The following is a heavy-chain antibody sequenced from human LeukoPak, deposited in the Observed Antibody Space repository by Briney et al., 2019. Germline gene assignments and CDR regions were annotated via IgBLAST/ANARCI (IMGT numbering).Heavy chain of an antibody. CDR2: IYYSGST. V-gene: IGHV4-39*07. CDR3: AAGIAAAATIDY. Sequence: SETLSLTCTVSGGSISTSSYYWGWIRQPPGKGLEWIGSIYYSGSTYYNPSLKSRVTISVDTSKNQFSLKLSSVTSADTAVYYCAAGIAAAATIDYWGQGTLVTVSS. J-gene: IGHJ4*02. D-gene: IGHD6-13*01. CDR1: GGSISTSSYY.